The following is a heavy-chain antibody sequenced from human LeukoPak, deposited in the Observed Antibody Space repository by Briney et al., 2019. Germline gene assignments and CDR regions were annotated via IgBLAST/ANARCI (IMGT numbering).Heavy chain of an antibody. D-gene: IGHD3-9*01. CDR1: GFTFSIYA. J-gene: IGHJ4*02. V-gene: IGHV3-23*01. Sequence: GGSLRLSCAASGFTFSIYAMSWVRQAPGKGLEWVSAISGSGGSTYYADSVKGRFTISRDNSKNTLHLQMNSLRAEDTAVYYCAKELNVYDILTGSDCWGQGTLVTVSS. CDR3: AKELNVYDILTGSDC. CDR2: ISGSGGST.